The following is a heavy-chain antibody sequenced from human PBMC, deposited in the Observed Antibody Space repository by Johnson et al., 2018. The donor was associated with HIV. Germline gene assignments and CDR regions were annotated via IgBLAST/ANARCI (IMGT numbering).Heavy chain of an antibody. CDR1: GFTVSSNY. Sequence: EQLVESGGGLVQPGGSLRLSCAASGFTVSSNYMSWVRQAPGKGLEWVSVIYSGGSTYYADSVKGRFTISRDNSKNTLYLQMNSLRAEDTAVYYCARVIYNFWSGPHAFDIWCQGTMVSVSS. CDR2: IYSGGST. V-gene: IGHV3-66*01. CDR3: ARVIYNFWSGPHAFDI. D-gene: IGHD3-3*01. J-gene: IGHJ3*02.